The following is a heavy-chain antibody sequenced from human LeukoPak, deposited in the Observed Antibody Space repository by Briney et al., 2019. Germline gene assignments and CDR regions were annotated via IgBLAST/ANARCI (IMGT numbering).Heavy chain of an antibody. CDR2: ISAYNGNT. CDR1: GGTFSSYA. CDR3: ARDHGVIAYYYGMDV. J-gene: IGHJ6*02. D-gene: IGHD4-17*01. V-gene: IGHV1-18*01. Sequence: ASVKVSCKASGGTFSSYAISWVRQAPGQGLEWMGWISAYNGNTNCAQKLQGRVTMTTDTSTSTAYMELRSLRSDDTAVYYCARDHGVIAYYYGMDVWGQGTTVTVSS.